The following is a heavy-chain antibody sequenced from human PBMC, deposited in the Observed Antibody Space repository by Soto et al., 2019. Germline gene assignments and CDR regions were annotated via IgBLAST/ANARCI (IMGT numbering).Heavy chain of an antibody. Sequence: SETLSLTCAVYGGSFSGYYWSWIRQPPGKGLEWIGEINHSGSTNYNPSLKSRVTISVDTSTNQFSLKLSSVTAADTAVYYCARVLRYFDWLLSAPLDYYYMDVWGKGTTVTVSS. D-gene: IGHD3-9*01. CDR3: ARVLRYFDWLLSAPLDYYYMDV. J-gene: IGHJ6*03. V-gene: IGHV4-34*01. CDR1: GGSFSGYY. CDR2: INHSGST.